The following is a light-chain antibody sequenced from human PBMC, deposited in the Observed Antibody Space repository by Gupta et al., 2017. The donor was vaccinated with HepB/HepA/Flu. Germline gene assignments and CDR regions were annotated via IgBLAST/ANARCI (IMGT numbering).Light chain of an antibody. J-gene: IGKJ3*01. CDR3: QQRSNWPRT. V-gene: IGKV3-11*01. CDR1: QSVSSY. CDR2: DAS. Sequence: EIVSTQSAATLSLSPGERATLSCRASQSVSSYLAWYQQKPGQAPRLLIYDASNRATGIPARFSGSGSGTDFTLTISSLEPEDFAVYYCQQRSNWPRTFGPGTKVDIK.